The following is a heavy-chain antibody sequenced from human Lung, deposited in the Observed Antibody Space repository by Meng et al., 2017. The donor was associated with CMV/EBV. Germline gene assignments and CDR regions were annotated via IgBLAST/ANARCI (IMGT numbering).Heavy chain of an antibody. CDR2: INPNSGGT. Sequence: ASVXVSXKASGFFFTGYYMHWVRQAPGQGLEWMGWINPNSGGTKYAQKFQGRVTMTRDTSIRTAYMELRSLRSDDTAVYYCAREAGGSGYDFVDYWGQGTLVTVSS. V-gene: IGHV1-2*02. CDR1: GFFFTGYY. D-gene: IGHD5-12*01. CDR3: AREAGGSGYDFVDY. J-gene: IGHJ4*02.